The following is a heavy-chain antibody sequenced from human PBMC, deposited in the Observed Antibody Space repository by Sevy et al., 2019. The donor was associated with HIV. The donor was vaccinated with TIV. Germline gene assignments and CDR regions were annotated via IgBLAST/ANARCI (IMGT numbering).Heavy chain of an antibody. Sequence: SGPTLVKPTQTLTLTCTFSGFSLSTSGVGVGWIRQPPGKALEWLALIYWNDDKRYSPSRKSRLTITKDTSKNQVVLTMTNMDPVDTATYYCATAGYSSSSAYFDYWGQGTLVTVSS. J-gene: IGHJ4*02. CDR2: IYWNDDK. D-gene: IGHD6-6*01. CDR1: GFSLSTSGVG. V-gene: IGHV2-5*01. CDR3: ATAGYSSSSAYFDY.